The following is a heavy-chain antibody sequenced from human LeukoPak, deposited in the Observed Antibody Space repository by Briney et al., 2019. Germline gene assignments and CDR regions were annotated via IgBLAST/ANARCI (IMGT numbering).Heavy chain of an antibody. D-gene: IGHD5-24*01. J-gene: IGHJ4*02. CDR2: INWNGGST. CDR1: GFTFDDYG. V-gene: IGHV3-20*04. Sequence: PGGSLRLSCAASGFTFDDYGMSWVRQAPGKGLEWVSGINWNGGSTGYADSVKGRFTISRDNAKNSLYLQMNSLRAEDTALYYCARVFMEMATSLIAYWGQGTLVTVSS. CDR3: ARVFMEMATSLIAY.